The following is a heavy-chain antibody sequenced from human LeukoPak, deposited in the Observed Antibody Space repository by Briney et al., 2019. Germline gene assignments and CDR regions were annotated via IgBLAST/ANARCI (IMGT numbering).Heavy chain of an antibody. CDR2: ISRSGSTI. V-gene: IGHV3-48*03. CDR3: ARAALIVGAKNNAFDI. D-gene: IGHD1-26*01. Sequence: PGGSLRLSCAASGFTFSSYEMNWVRQAPGKGLEWVSYISRSGSTIYYADSVKGRFTISRDNAKNSLYLQMNSLRAEDTAVYYCARAALIVGAKNNAFDIWGQGTMVTVSS. J-gene: IGHJ3*02. CDR1: GFTFSSYE.